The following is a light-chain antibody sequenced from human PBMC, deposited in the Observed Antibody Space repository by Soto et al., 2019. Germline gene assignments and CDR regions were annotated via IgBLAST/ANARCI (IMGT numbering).Light chain of an antibody. V-gene: IGKV2-28*01. J-gene: IGKJ1*01. Sequence: DIVMTQSPLSLPVTPGEPASISCRSSQSLLHNDGYNFLGWYLQKPGQSPQLLIYLGSNRASGVPDRCSGSGSGTDFTLKISRVEAEDVGVYYCMQALQIPWTVGQGTKGEIK. CDR1: QSLLHNDGYNF. CDR3: MQALQIPWT. CDR2: LGS.